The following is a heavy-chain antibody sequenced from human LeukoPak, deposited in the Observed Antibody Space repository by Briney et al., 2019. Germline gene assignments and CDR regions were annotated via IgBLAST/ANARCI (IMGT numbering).Heavy chain of an antibody. CDR3: AREGGHDSSGYHFDY. CDR2: INPSGGST. J-gene: IGHJ4*02. D-gene: IGHD3-22*01. CDR1: GYTFTSYY. V-gene: IGHV1-46*01. Sequence: ASVKVSCKASGYTFTSYYMHWVRQAPGQGLEWMGIINPSGGSTSYAQKFQGRVTMTRDTSTSTVYMELSSLRPEDTAVYYCAREGGHDSSGYHFDYWGQGTLVTVSS.